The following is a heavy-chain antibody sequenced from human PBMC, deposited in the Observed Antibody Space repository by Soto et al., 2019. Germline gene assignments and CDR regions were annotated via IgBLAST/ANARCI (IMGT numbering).Heavy chain of an antibody. CDR2: ISTSGSTV. Sequence: LSLSCAASRFTFSTYEMNWVRQAPVKGLEWVSYISTSGSTVYYADSVKGRFTISRDNTRNSLYLQMNSLRDEDTALYYCVRYCSTTLCNGVVTRTFDYWGQGTLVNVSS. CDR1: RFTFSTYE. V-gene: IGHV3-48*03. CDR3: VRYCSTTLCNGVVTRTFDY. J-gene: IGHJ4*02. D-gene: IGHD2-2*01.